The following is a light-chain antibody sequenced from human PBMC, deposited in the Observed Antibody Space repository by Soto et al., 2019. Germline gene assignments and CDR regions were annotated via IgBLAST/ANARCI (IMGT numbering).Light chain of an antibody. V-gene: IGKV3-20*01. Sequence: EIVLTQFPGALSLSPGERVTLSCRASQTVSNTYLAWYQQKSGQAPKCLIYGASNRATGIPDRFSGSGSGTDFTLTISRLEPEDFAVYYCQQYGAFPPTFGGGTKVEIK. CDR1: QTVSNTY. J-gene: IGKJ4*01. CDR2: GAS. CDR3: QQYGAFPPT.